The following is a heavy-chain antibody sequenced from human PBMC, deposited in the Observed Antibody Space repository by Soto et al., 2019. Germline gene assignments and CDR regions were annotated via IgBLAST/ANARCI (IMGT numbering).Heavy chain of an antibody. J-gene: IGHJ4*02. CDR1: GGTFNNYA. Sequence: SVKVSCKASGGTFNNYAISWVRQAPGQGLEWMGGIIPIFGTANYAQKFQGRVTITADESTSTAYMELRSLRSEDTAVYYCARGAHYDRSGYYYFYWGQRTLVTVSS. CDR3: ARGAHYDRSGYYYFY. V-gene: IGHV1-69*13. CDR2: IIPIFGTA. D-gene: IGHD3-22*01.